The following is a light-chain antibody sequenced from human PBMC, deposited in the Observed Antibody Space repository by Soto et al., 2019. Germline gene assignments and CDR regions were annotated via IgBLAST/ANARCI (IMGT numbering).Light chain of an antibody. CDR2: GAS. J-gene: IGKJ1*01. V-gene: IGKV3-15*01. CDR3: HQYDNWPET. CDR1: QSVNSD. Sequence: ETVMTQSPAILSVSPGERATLSCRASQSVNSDLAWYQQKPGQAPRLLIYGASTRATGIPARFSGSGSGTEFTLTISSLQSEDSAVYYCHQYDNWPETFGQGTKVDIK.